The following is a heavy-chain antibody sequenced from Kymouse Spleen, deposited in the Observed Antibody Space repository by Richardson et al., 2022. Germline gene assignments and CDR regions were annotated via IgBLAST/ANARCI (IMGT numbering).Heavy chain of an antibody. D-gene: IGHD6-6*01. CDR3: AADYSSSYFDY. J-gene: IGHJ4*02. CDR2: IVVGSGNT. CDR1: GFTFTSSA. V-gene: IGHV1-58*01. Sequence: QMQLVQSGPEVKKPGTSVKVSCKASGFTFTSSAVQWVRQARGQRLEWIGWIVVGSGNTNYAQKFQERVTITRDMSTSTAYMELSSLRSEDTAVYYCAADYSSSYFDYWGQGTLVTVSS.